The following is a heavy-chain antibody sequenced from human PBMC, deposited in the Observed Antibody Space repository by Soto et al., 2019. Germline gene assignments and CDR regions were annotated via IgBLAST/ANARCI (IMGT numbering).Heavy chain of an antibody. CDR2: IWYDGSDK. CDR1: GFTFSRYG. D-gene: IGHD3-22*01. Sequence: GGSLRLSCAASGFTFSRYGMHWVRQAPGKGLEWVAVIWYDGSDKYYADSVKGRFTISRDNSKNTLYLQMNSLRGEDTALYYCARGYYYDSSGSPLDYWGLGTLVTVLL. CDR3: ARGYYYDSSGSPLDY. J-gene: IGHJ4*02. V-gene: IGHV3-33*01.